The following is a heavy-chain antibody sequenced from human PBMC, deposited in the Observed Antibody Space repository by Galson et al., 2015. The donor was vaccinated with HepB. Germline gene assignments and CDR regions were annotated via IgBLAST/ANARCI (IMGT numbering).Heavy chain of an antibody. Sequence: SLRLSCAASGFTFSSYSMNWVRQAPGKGLEWVSYISSSSTIYYADSVKGRFTISRDNAKNSLYLQMNSLRAEDTAVYYCARDRGESGWDIVVVPAANPDYYYYYGMDVWGQGTTVTVSS. CDR1: GFTFSSYS. CDR3: ARDRGESGWDIVVVPAANPDYYYYYGMDV. J-gene: IGHJ6*02. D-gene: IGHD2-2*01. CDR2: ISSSSTI. V-gene: IGHV3-48*01.